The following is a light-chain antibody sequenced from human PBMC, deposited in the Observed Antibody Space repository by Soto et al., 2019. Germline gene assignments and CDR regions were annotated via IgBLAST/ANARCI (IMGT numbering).Light chain of an antibody. J-gene: IGLJ3*02. CDR3: SSYTSSSTLAWV. CDR1: SSDVGGYNY. V-gene: IGLV2-14*01. Sequence: QSALTQPASVSGSPGQSITISCTGTSSDVGGYNYVSWYQQHPGKAPKLMIYDVSNRPSGVSNRFSGSKSGNTASLTISRLQAEDEADYYCSSYTSSSTLAWVFGGGTKLTVL. CDR2: DVS.